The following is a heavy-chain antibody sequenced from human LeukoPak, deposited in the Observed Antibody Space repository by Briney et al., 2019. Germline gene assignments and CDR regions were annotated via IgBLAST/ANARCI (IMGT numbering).Heavy chain of an antibody. CDR2: IYYSGST. V-gene: IGHV4-31*03. D-gene: IGHD3-9*01. CDR1: GGSISSGGYY. CDR3: ARVLRYFDWSPNYYYYMDV. J-gene: IGHJ6*03. Sequence: PSETLSLTCTVSGGSISSGGYYWSLIRQHPGKGLEWIGYIYYSGSTYYNPSLKSRVTISVDTSKNQFSLKLSSVTAADTAVYYCARVLRYFDWSPNYYYYMDVWGKGTTVTVSS.